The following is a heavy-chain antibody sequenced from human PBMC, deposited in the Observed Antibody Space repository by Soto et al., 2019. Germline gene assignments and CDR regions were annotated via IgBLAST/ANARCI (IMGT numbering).Heavy chain of an antibody. V-gene: IGHV1-8*01. CDR1: GYTFTSYD. CDR2: MNPNSGYR. CDR3: ARDPSRSYFPWFDP. J-gene: IGHJ5*02. Sequence: AASVKVSCKASGYTFTSYDMNWVRQAPGQGLEWMGWMNPNSGYRGYAQKFQGRVTMTWDTSISTAYMELSSLRSDDTAVYYCARDPSRSYFPWFDPWGPVTLVTVSS. D-gene: IGHD1-26*01.